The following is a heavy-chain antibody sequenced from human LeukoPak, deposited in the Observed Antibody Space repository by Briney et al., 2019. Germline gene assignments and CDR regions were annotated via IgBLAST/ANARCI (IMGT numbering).Heavy chain of an antibody. Sequence: SETLSLTCTVSGYSITTGRYWGWIRQPPGKGLEWIGSIYQSGRTYYNPSLNSRVTISVDKSKNQFSLNLRSVTAPDTAVYYCARSLSTAGIDYWGQGILVTVSS. CDR2: IYQSGRT. D-gene: IGHD2-2*01. CDR3: ARSLSTAGIDY. CDR1: GYSITTGRY. V-gene: IGHV4-38-2*02. J-gene: IGHJ4*02.